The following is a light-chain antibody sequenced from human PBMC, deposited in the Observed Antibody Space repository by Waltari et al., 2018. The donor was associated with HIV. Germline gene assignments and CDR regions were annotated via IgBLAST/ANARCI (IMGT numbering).Light chain of an antibody. V-gene: IGKV1-39*01. J-gene: IGKJ3*01. CDR1: QIITSH. CDR3: QQSFTLPLT. Sequence: DIQMTQSPSSLSASVGARVTLTCRASQIITSHLNWYQQRPGKAPKLLIYAASSLESGVPSRFSGSGSGTDYTLTISSLQPEDFATYYCQQSFTLPLTFGPGTKVDIK. CDR2: AAS.